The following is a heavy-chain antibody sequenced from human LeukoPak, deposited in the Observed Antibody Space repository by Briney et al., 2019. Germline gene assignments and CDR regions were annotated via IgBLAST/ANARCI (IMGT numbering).Heavy chain of an antibody. CDR1: GGSISTSSYY. CDR2: IYYSGST. CDR3: ARQKITTSDY. Sequence: SETLSLTCTVSGGSISTSSYYWGWIRQPPGKGLEWIGSIYYSGSTYYNPSLKSRVTMSVDTSKNHFSLRLSSVTAADTAVYFCARQKITTSDYWGQGTLVTVSS. J-gene: IGHJ4*02. D-gene: IGHD3-22*01. V-gene: IGHV4-39*01.